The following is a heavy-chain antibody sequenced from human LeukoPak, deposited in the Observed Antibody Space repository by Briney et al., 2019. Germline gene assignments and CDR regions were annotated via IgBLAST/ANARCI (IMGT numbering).Heavy chain of an antibody. CDR1: GSISGYY. J-gene: IGHJ3*02. V-gene: IGHV4-4*09. D-gene: IGHD2-2*01. Sequence: PEALSLTSTDSGSISGYYWGCIRQPPGKGLEWIGYIYTSGSTNYNPSLESRVTISVDTSKNQFSLDLSSVTAADTAVYYCARQKCTSTSCLTKNAFDIWGQGTMVTVSS. CDR3: ARQKCTSTSCLTKNAFDI. CDR2: IYTSGST.